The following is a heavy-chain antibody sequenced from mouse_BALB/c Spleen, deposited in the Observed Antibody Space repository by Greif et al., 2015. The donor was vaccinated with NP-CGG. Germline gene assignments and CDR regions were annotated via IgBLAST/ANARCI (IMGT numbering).Heavy chain of an antibody. CDR1: GYTFTSYW. V-gene: IGHV1-7*01. J-gene: IGHJ3*01. CDR3: ERGEIYVCGGGFAY. Sequence: VQLQQSGAELAKPGASVKMSCKASGYTFTSYWMHWVKQRPGQGLEWIGYINPSTGYTEYNQKFKDKATLTADKSSSTAYIPVRSLTSEVSGVYFCERGEIYVCGGGFAYWGRGTLVTVSA. CDR2: INPSTGYT. D-gene: IGHD2-3*01.